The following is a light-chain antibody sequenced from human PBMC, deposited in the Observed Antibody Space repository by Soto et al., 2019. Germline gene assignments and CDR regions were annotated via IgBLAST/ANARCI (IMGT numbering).Light chain of an antibody. CDR2: RNN. Sequence: QSVLTQPPSASGTPGQRVTISCSGSSSNIGSNYVYWYQQLPGTAPKLLIYRNNQRPSGVPDRFSGSKSGTSASLAISGLRSDVEADYYCAAWDDSMSGRVFGGGTKLTVL. CDR1: SSNIGSNY. CDR3: AAWDDSMSGRV. V-gene: IGLV1-47*01. J-gene: IGLJ3*02.